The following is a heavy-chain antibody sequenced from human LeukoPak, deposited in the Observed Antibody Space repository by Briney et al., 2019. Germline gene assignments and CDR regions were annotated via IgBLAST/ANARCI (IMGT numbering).Heavy chain of an antibody. Sequence: PGGTLRLSCAASGFTFSSHGMNWVRQAPGKGLEWVSGISPSGGITYYTDSVKGRFTISRDNSKNTVSLQMNSLRGEDTAVYYCAKGGGYEAQYYYYYLDVWGKGTTVTISS. CDR2: ISPSGGIT. J-gene: IGHJ6*03. CDR3: AKGGGYEAQYYYYYLDV. D-gene: IGHD5-12*01. CDR1: GFTFSSHG. V-gene: IGHV3-23*01.